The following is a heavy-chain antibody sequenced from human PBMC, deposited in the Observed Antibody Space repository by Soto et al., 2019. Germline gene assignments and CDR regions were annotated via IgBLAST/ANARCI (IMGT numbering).Heavy chain of an antibody. Sequence: PGGSLRLSCAASGFTFSSYSMNWVRQAPGKGLEWVSYISSSSSTIYYADSVKGRFTISRDNAKNSLYLQMNSLRDEDTAAYYCARDMVRGVTLYYYGMDVWGQGTTVTVSS. CDR3: ARDMVRGVTLYYYGMDV. V-gene: IGHV3-48*02. CDR2: ISSSSSTI. CDR1: GFTFSSYS. J-gene: IGHJ6*02. D-gene: IGHD3-10*01.